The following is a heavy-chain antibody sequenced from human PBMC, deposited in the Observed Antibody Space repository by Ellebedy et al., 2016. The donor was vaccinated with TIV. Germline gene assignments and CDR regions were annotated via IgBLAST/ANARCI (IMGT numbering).Heavy chain of an antibody. CDR3: ARDFYGDSSGYTIDY. CDR2: IIPTFGTA. V-gene: IGHV1-69*05. D-gene: IGHD3-22*01. Sequence: SVKVSCXASGGTFSSYAISWVRQAPGQGLEWMGGIIPTFGTANYAQKFQGRVTMTRDTSTSTVYMELSSLRSEDTAVYYCARDFYGDSSGYTIDYWGQGTLVTVSS. J-gene: IGHJ4*02. CDR1: GGTFSSYA.